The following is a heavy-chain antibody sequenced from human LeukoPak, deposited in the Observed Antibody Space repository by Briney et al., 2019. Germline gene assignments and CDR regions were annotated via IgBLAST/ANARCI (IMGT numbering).Heavy chain of an antibody. Sequence: SETLSLTCTVSGASVSSASYWTWLRQPPGKGVEWIAHIYNGVNTNYNPSLKSRVTISVDTSKNQFSLRLNSVTAADTAVYYCARSRAFNSGAFDPWGQGSLVTVSS. J-gene: IGHJ5*02. CDR3: ARSRAFNSGAFDP. D-gene: IGHD1-26*01. CDR1: GASVSSASY. CDR2: IYNGVNT. V-gene: IGHV4-61*01.